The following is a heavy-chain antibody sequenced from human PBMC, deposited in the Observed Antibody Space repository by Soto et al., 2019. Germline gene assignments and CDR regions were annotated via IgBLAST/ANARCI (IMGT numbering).Heavy chain of an antibody. CDR2: TRNKANSYTT. CDR3: ARGATARTNYYYGLDA. J-gene: IGHJ6*02. D-gene: IGHD1-1*01. V-gene: IGHV3-72*01. Sequence: EVQLVGSGGGLVQPGGSLRLSCAASGFTFSDHYMDWVRQAPGKGLEWVGRTRNKANSYTTEYAASVKGRFTISRDDSKNSLYLQMNSLKTEDTAVYYCARGATARTNYYYGLDAWGQGTTVTVSS. CDR1: GFTFSDHY.